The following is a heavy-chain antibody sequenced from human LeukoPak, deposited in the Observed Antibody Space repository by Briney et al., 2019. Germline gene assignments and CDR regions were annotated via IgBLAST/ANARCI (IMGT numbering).Heavy chain of an antibody. J-gene: IGHJ4*02. Sequence: GGSLRLSCAASGFTFSSYEMNWVRQAPGKGLEWVANIKQDGSEKYYVDSVKGRFTISRDNAKNSLYLQMNSLRAEDTAVYYCASGAFYGSGSRPLDYWGQGTLVTVSS. CDR2: IKQDGSEK. D-gene: IGHD3-10*01. CDR1: GFTFSSYE. CDR3: ASGAFYGSGSRPLDY. V-gene: IGHV3-7*01.